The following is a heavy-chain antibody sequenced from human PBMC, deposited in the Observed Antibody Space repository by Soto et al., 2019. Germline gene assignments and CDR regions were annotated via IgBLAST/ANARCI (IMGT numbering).Heavy chain of an antibody. CDR1: GFIFNSRS. J-gene: IGHJ4*02. Sequence: VQLVESGGGLVQPGGSLRLSCAASGFIFNSRSMSWVRQAPGKGLEWVANINQDGSDKKCVDSVKGRFTISRDNAKNSLFLQMNSLRSEDTAVYYCARVEIGSYDYWGQGTLVAVSS. CDR2: INQDGSDK. CDR3: ARVEIGSYDY. D-gene: IGHD1-26*01. V-gene: IGHV3-7*01.